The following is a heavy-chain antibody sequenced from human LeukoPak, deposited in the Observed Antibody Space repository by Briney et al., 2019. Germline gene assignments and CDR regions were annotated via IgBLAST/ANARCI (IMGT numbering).Heavy chain of an antibody. CDR1: AFTFSNAW. Sequence: PGGSLRLSCAASAFTFSNAWMSWVRQAPGKGLEWVGRIESKTDGETTNYAAPVKGRFSISRDDSKNTLFLQMNSLKTEDTAVYFCAVHNSDWLYFQHWGQGTLVTVSS. CDR3: AVHNSDWLYFQH. V-gene: IGHV3-15*04. J-gene: IGHJ1*01. D-gene: IGHD6-19*01. CDR2: IESKTDGETT.